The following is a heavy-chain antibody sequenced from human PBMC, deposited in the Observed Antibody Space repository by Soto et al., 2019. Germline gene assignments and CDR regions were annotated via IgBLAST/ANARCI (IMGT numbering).Heavy chain of an antibody. V-gene: IGHV3-15*01. D-gene: IGHD6-13*01. CDR2: FKSKGDGGTT. CDR1: EFPFSNAW. CDR3: AKGGSIAAASPSTGSIGY. Sequence: GGSLRLSCAPSEFPFSNAWVTGARKAPGEGPEGVGRFKSKGDGGTTDFAASAKGRFAISREGSKNMVDLQVNSLQSGDTVGYYCAKGGSIAAASPSTGSIGYWGQGTRVTDSS. J-gene: IGHJ4*02.